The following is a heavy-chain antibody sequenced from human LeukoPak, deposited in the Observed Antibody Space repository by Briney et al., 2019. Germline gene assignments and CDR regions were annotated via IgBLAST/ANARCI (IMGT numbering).Heavy chain of an antibody. V-gene: IGHV4-39*01. CDR2: IYYSGST. J-gene: IGHJ6*02. CDR3: ASTTVTYKYYYYYYGMDV. D-gene: IGHD4-11*01. CDR1: GGSISSSSYY. Sequence: PSETLSLTCTVSGGSISSSSYYWGWIRQPPGKGLGWIGSIYYSGSTYYNPSLKSRVTISVDTSKNQFSLKLSSVTAADTAVYYCASTTVTYKYYYYYYGMDVWGQGTTVTVSS.